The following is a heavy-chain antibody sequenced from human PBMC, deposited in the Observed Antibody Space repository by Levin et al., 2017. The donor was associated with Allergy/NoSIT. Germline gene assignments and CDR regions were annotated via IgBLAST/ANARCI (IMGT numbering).Heavy chain of an antibody. CDR1: GGSISSSSKY. CDR3: ATGDEGFDH. Sequence: NPGGSLRLSCTVSGGSISSSSKYCGWVRQPPGKGLEWIASDYYSGSTYYNPSLKSRVTISVDTSKRQFSLRVNSVTAADTAVYYCATGDEGFDHWGQGTLVTVSS. J-gene: IGHJ4*02. CDR2: DYYSGST. V-gene: IGHV4-39*07.